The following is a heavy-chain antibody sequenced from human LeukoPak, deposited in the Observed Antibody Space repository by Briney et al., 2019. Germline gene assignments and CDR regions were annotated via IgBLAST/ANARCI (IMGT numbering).Heavy chain of an antibody. J-gene: IGHJ4*02. CDR3: ASGIDARSDSSD. D-gene: IGHD6-19*01. CDR1: GGSISSYY. V-gene: IGHV4-59*08. Sequence: SETLSLTCTVSGGSISSYYWSWIRQPPGKGLEWIGYIYYSGSTNYNPSLKSRVTMSVDIYKNHFSLELTSVTAAHTAVYYCASGIDARSDSSDWGQGTLVTVSS. CDR2: IYYSGST.